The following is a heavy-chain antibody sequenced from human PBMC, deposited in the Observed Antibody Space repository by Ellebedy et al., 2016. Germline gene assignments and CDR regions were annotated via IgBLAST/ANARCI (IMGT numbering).Heavy chain of an antibody. V-gene: IGHV3-23*01. Sequence: GGSLRLSCAASGFTFSSYAMSWVRQAPGKGLEWVSAISGSGGSTYYADSVKGRFTISRDNSKNTLYLQMNSLRAEDTAVYYCATLKGIAARPFDYGMDAWGQGTTVTVSS. D-gene: IGHD6-6*01. CDR2: ISGSGGST. J-gene: IGHJ6*02. CDR1: GFTFSSYA. CDR3: ATLKGIAARPFDYGMDA.